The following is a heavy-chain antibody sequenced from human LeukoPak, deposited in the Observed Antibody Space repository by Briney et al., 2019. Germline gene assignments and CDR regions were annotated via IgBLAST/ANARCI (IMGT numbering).Heavy chain of an antibody. J-gene: IGHJ4*02. V-gene: IGHV1-2*02. CDR3: ARGRGSQSFDY. CDR2: INPNSGDT. CDR1: GYTFTSYG. D-gene: IGHD1-26*01. Sequence: ASVKVSCKASGYTFTSYGISWVRQAPGQGLEWMGWINPNSGDTNYAQKFQGRVTMTRDTSISTAYMDLNRLTSGDTAVYFCARGRGSQSFDYWGQGTLVTVSS.